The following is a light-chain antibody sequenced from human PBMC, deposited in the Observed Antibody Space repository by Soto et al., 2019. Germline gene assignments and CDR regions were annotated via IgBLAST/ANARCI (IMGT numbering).Light chain of an antibody. CDR2: EVN. Sequence: QSVLTQPASVSGSPGQSITISCSGVSGDVGNYNLVSWYQQYPGKAPALLIYEVNKRPSGVPDRFSGSKSGNTASLTVSGLQAEDEADYYCSSYAGSNNVFGTGTKLTVL. J-gene: IGLJ1*01. V-gene: IGLV2-14*02. CDR3: SSYAGSNNV. CDR1: SGDVGNYNL.